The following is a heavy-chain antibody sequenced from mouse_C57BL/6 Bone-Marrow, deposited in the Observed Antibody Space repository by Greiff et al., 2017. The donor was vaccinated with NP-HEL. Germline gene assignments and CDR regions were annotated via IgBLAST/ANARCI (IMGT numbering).Heavy chain of an antibody. CDR1: GYTFTSYD. V-gene: IGHV1-85*01. CDR2: IYPRDGST. Sequence: VQLQESGPELVKPGASVKLSCKASGYTFTSYDINWVEQRPGQGLEWIGWIYPRDGSTKYNEKFKGKATLTVDTSSSTAYRELHSLTSDDSAVYFCARWSYYSLFYAMDYWGQGTSVTVSS. CDR3: ARWSYYSLFYAMDY. J-gene: IGHJ4*01. D-gene: IGHD2-12*01.